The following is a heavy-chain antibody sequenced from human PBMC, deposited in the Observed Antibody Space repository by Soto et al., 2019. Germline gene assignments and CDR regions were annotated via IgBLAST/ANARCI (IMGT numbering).Heavy chain of an antibody. CDR2: ISRSGDRT. CDR3: ARARCSSGQCYYFDY. J-gene: IGHJ4*02. Sequence: EVQLVESGEGLVQPGGSLRLSCAASGFTFSSYNIHWIRQAPGKGLEFVSAISRSGDRTYYADSGKGRFTITRDNSKNTVWLQMGSLRAEDKAVYYCARARCSSGQCYYFDYWGRGALVPVSS. D-gene: IGHD2-15*01. V-gene: IGHV3-64*02. CDR1: GFTFSSYN.